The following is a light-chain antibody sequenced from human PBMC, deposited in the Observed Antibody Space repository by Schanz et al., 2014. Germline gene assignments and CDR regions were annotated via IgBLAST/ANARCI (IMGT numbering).Light chain of an antibody. V-gene: IGLV1-44*01. J-gene: IGLJ2*01. CDR3: QSYDTRLGGVL. Sequence: QSVLTQPPSASGTPGQRVTISCSGSSSNIGSNPVNWYQQLPRAAPTLLIYTSDQRPSGVPDRLSGSKSRTSASLAITGLQAEDGADYYCQSYDTRLGGVLFGGGTKLTVL. CDR2: TSD. CDR1: SSNIGSNP.